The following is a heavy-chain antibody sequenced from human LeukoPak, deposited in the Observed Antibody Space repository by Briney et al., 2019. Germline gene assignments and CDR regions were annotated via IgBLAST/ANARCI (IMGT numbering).Heavy chain of an antibody. CDR3: AKGQRYSRGDY. CDR2: VSWDGSST. CDR1: GFTFDDYT. Sequence: GGSLRLSCAASGFTFDDYTMHWVRQAPGKGLEWVSLVSWDGSSTYYADSVKGRFTISRDNSKNSLYLQMNSLRTEDTAVYYCAKGQRYSRGDYWGQGTLAPSPQ. J-gene: IGHJ4*02. V-gene: IGHV3-43*01. D-gene: IGHD6-13*01.